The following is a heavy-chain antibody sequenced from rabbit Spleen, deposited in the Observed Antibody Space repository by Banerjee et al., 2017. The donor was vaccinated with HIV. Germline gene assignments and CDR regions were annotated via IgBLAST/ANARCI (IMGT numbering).Heavy chain of an antibody. V-gene: IGHV1S45*01. Sequence: LQESGGGLVQPEGSLTLTCTASGFSFSSSYWICWVRQAPGKGLEWIGCINTGSGSTYYASWAKGRFTISKTSSTTVTVQMTSLTAADTATYFCARGYSYGYPGYAYGTSYFNLWGPGTLVTVS. J-gene: IGHJ4*01. D-gene: IGHD6-1*01. CDR1: GFSFSSSYW. CDR2: INTGSGST. CDR3: ARGYSYGYPGYAYGTSYFNL.